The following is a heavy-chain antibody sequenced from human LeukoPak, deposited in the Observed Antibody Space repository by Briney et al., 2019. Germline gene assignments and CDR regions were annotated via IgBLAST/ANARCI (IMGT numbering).Heavy chain of an antibody. J-gene: IGHJ6*03. CDR1: GFTFSTYW. V-gene: IGHV3-7*01. CDR3: ARDGSGSSWYYYMDV. CDR2: IKQDGSEK. Sequence: GGSLRLSCAASGFTFSTYWMTWVRQAPGKGLEWVANIKQDGSEKYYVDSVEGRFTISRDNAKNSLYLQMNSLRAEDTAVYYCARDGSGSSWYYYMDVWGKGTTVTVSS. D-gene: IGHD3-10*01.